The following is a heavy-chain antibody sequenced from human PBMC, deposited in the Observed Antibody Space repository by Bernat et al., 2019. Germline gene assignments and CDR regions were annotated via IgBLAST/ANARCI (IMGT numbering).Heavy chain of an antibody. CDR3: TFRGTGGRVY. J-gene: IGHJ4*02. Sequence: EVQLLESGGVLIQPGGSLRLSCVASGFTFSNHFLSWVRQAPGKGLEWVSAISGSGGTTYYADSVKGRFTISRDNSKNTLYLQMNSLRAEDSAIYYCTFRGTGGRVYWGQGALVTVSS. CDR2: ISGSGGTT. V-gene: IGHV3-23*01. CDR1: GFTFSNHF. D-gene: IGHD2-8*02.